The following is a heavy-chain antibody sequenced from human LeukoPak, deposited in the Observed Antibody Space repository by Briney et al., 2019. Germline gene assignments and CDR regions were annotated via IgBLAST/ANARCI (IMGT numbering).Heavy chain of an antibody. Sequence: GESLKISCKGSGSSFTTYWISWVRQMPGQGLEWMGIIYPGHSDTRYSPSFQGQVTISADKSISTAYLQWNSLKASDTAMYYCATYYGSGSYFYYWGQGTLVTVSS. CDR2: IYPGHSDT. V-gene: IGHV5-51*01. CDR1: GSSFTTYW. D-gene: IGHD3-10*01. J-gene: IGHJ4*02. CDR3: ATYYGSGSYFYY.